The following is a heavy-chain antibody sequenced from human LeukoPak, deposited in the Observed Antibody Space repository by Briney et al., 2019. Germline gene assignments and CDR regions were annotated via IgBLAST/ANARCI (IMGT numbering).Heavy chain of an antibody. D-gene: IGHD3-22*01. Sequence: TGGSLRLSCAASGFTFSDHAMTWVRQTLAKGLESVSSTSAGGDITHYAESVKGRFTISRDNAKSTLYLQMNSQRAEDTAIYFCAYLDSSGFYYGRLRYWGQGTPVTVSS. V-gene: IGHV3-23*01. CDR3: AYLDSSGFYYGRLRY. CDR2: TSAGGDIT. J-gene: IGHJ4*02. CDR1: GFTFSDHA.